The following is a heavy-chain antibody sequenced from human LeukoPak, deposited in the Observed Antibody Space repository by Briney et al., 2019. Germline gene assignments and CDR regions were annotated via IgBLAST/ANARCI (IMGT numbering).Heavy chain of an antibody. CDR3: ARDLGGNSDY. Sequence: ASVKVSCKASGYTFTGYFLHWVRQAPGQGLEWMGWINPDSGGTNYAQKFQGRVTMTRDTSIATAYMEVSWLSSDDTAAYFCARDLGGNSDYWGQGTLVTVSS. CDR1: GYTFTGYF. J-gene: IGHJ4*02. D-gene: IGHD3-16*01. V-gene: IGHV1-2*02. CDR2: INPDSGGT.